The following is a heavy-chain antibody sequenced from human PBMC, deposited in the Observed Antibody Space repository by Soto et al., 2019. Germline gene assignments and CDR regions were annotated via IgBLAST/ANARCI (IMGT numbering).Heavy chain of an antibody. CDR2: ISYSGETK. CDR1: GFTFTKYS. Sequence: PGGSLRLSCVTSGFTFTKYSMNWVRQAPGKGLEWVSYISYSGETKYYADSLKGRYAISRDDAKNSVYLQMNSLRDEDTAFYYCARGQEVGEWLLYGPLTRGMDVWGQGTTVTVSS. J-gene: IGHJ6*02. CDR3: ARGQEVGEWLLYGPLTRGMDV. V-gene: IGHV3-48*02. D-gene: IGHD3-3*01.